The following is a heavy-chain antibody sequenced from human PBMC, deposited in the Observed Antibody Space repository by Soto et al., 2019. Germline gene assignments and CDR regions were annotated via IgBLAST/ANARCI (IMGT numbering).Heavy chain of an antibody. CDR3: ASGLAYCGGDCYWYGMDV. V-gene: IGHV3-21*04. D-gene: IGHD2-21*02. J-gene: IGHJ6*02. CDR1: GFTFSSYS. CDR2: ISSSSSYI. Sequence: GGSLRLSCAASGFTFSSYSMNWVRQAPGKGLEWVSCISSSSSYIYYADTVKGRFTISRDNAKNSLYLQMNSLRAEDTAVYYCASGLAYCGGDCYWYGMDVWGQGTTVTVSS.